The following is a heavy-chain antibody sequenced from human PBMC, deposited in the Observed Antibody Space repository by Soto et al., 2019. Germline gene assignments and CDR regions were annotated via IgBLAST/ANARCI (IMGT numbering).Heavy chain of an antibody. J-gene: IGHJ3*01. CDR1: GFTFSSSE. V-gene: IGHV3-48*03. Sequence: GSLRLSCAASGFTFSSSEMYWVRQAPGKGLEWISYIHPGGQTIFYAESVKGRFTISRDNAKHSVYLQMNSLRAEDTAVYYCARRGSRWGRGTKVTVSS. D-gene: IGHD2-15*01. CDR2: IHPGGQTI. CDR3: ARRGSR.